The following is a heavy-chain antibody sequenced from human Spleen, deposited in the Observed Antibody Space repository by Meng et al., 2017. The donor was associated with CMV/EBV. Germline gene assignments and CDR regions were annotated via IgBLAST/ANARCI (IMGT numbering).Heavy chain of an antibody. D-gene: IGHD6-13*01. V-gene: IGHV3-43D*03. CDR3: TRGLGRSSWRVGSLDI. Sequence: GGSLRLSCAASGFTFDDYAMHWVRQAPGKGLEWVSLISWDGGSTFYADSVKGRFTISRDNSKNSLYLQMNSLRAEDTALFYCTRGLGRSSWRVGSLDIWGQGTLVTVSS. CDR1: GFTFDDYA. J-gene: IGHJ3*02. CDR2: ISWDGGST.